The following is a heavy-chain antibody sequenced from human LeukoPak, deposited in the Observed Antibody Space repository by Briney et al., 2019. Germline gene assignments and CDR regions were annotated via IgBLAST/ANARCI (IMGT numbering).Heavy chain of an antibody. V-gene: IGHV5-51*01. J-gene: IGHJ4*02. CDR1: GYSFTSYW. Sequence: GESLKISCKGSGYSFTSYWIGCVRQMPGKGLEWMGIMYPGDSDTRYSPSFQGQVTISADKSISTAYLQWSSLKASDTAMYYCARRITMVRGVYYFDYWGQGTLVTVSS. CDR3: ARRITMVRGVYYFDY. D-gene: IGHD3-10*01. CDR2: MYPGDSDT.